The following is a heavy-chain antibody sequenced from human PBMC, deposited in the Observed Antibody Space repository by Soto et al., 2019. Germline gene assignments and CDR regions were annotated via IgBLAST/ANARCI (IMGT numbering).Heavy chain of an antibody. CDR3: ARGRYCLTGRCFPNWFDS. J-gene: IGHJ5*01. D-gene: IGHD2-15*01. CDR1: GDSISTVDYF. CDR2: IYKSTTT. V-gene: IGHV4-30-4*01. Sequence: QVHLLESGPGLVKPSQTLSLTCSVSGDSISTVDYFWAWIRQPPGQALEYIGYIYKSTTTYYNPSFESPVAISLKTSKSQFSLNVTSVTAADTAVYFCARGRYCLTGRCFPNWFDSWGQGTLVTVSS.